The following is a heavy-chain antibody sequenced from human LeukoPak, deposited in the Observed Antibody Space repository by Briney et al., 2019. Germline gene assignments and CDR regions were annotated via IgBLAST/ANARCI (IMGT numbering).Heavy chain of an antibody. J-gene: IGHJ5*02. Sequence: SETLSLTCTVSGGSISSYYWSWIRQPAGKGLEWIGRIYTSGSTNYNPSLKSRVTMSVDTSKNQFSLKLSSVTAADTAVYYCARDLRWMGYYYDSSGYYGGVWFDPWGQGTPVTVSS. V-gene: IGHV4-4*07. CDR3: ARDLRWMGYYYDSSGYYGGVWFDP. CDR2: IYTSGST. CDR1: GGSISSYY. D-gene: IGHD3-22*01.